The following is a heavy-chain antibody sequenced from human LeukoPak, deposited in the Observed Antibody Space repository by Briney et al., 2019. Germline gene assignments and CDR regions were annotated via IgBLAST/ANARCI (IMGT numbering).Heavy chain of an antibody. CDR1: GGSISRGGYY. CDR2: IYDSGST. J-gene: IGHJ4*02. V-gene: IGHV4-31*03. Sequence: PSETLSLACTVSGGSISRGGYYWSWIRQHPGKGLEWIGYIYDSGSTYYNPSLKSRVTISVDTSKNQFSLKLSSLTAADTAVYYCAGGRSSDYWGQGTLVTVSS. D-gene: IGHD6-6*01. CDR3: AGGRSSDY.